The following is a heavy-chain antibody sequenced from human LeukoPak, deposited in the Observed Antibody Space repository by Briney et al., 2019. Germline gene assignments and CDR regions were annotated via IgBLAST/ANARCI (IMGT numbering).Heavy chain of an antibody. D-gene: IGHD6-19*01. J-gene: IGHJ5*02. CDR2: INPNSGGT. V-gene: IGHV1-2*02. Sequence: GASVKVSCKASGYTFTGYYMHWVRQAPGQGLEWMGWINPNSGGTNYAQKFQGRVTMTRDTSISTAYMELSRLRSDDTAVYYCARRGFSSGWYNWFDPWGQGTLVTVSS. CDR3: ARRGFSSGWYNWFDP. CDR1: GYTFTGYY.